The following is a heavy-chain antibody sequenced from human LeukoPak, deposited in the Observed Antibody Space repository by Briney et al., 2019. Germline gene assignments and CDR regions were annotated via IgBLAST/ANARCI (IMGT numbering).Heavy chain of an antibody. CDR3: AKAGYSSGWHQFDR. Sequence: GGSLRLSCAASGFTFSSYGMHWVRQAPGKGLEWVAFIRDGGSNKDYADSVKGRFTISRDNSKNTLYLQMNSLRAEDTGVYYFAKAGYSSGWHQFDRWVQGRLVSVS. D-gene: IGHD6-19*01. J-gene: IGHJ5*02. CDR2: IRDGGSNK. V-gene: IGHV3-30*02. CDR1: GFTFSSYG.